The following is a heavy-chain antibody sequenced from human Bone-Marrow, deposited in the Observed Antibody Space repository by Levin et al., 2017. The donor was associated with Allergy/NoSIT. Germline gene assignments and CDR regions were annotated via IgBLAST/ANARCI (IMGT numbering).Heavy chain of an antibody. CDR1: GGSFSGYY. CDR2: INHSGST. V-gene: IGHV4-34*01. D-gene: IGHD4-17*01. CDR3: ARGPYGDKILPHYFDY. Sequence: KASETLSLTCAVYGGSFSGYYWSWIRQPPGKGLEWIGEINHSGSTNYNPSLKSRVTISVDTSKNQFSLKLSSVTAADTAVYYCARGPYGDKILPHYFDYWGQGTLVTVSS. J-gene: IGHJ4*02.